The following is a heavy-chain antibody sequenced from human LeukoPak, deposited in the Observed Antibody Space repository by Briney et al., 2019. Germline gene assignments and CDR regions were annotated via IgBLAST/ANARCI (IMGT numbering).Heavy chain of an antibody. D-gene: IGHD3-10*01. CDR3: AKDTSGPGSYDFGDY. V-gene: IGHV3-30*02. J-gene: IGHJ4*02. CDR1: GFTFSNKG. Sequence: GGSLRLSCAASGFTFSNKGMHWVRQAPGKGLEWVAFIWSDGSKEHYADSVKGRFTISRDNSKNTLYLQMSSLRVEDTALYYCAKDTSGPGSYDFGDYWGQGTLVTVSS. CDR2: IWSDGSKE.